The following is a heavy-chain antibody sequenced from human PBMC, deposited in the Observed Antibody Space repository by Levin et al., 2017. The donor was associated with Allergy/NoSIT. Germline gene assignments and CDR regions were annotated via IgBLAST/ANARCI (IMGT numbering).Heavy chain of an antibody. J-gene: IGHJ3*02. V-gene: IGHV3-33*01. CDR3: ARERSSSWHWSAFDI. CDR1: GFTFSSYG. D-gene: IGHD6-13*01. CDR2: IWYDGSNK. Sequence: GGSLRLSCAASGFTFSSYGMHWVRQAPGKGLEWVAVIWYDGSNKYYADSVKGRFTISRDNSKNTLYLQMNSLRAEDTAVYYCARERSSSWHWSAFDIWGQGTMVTVSS.